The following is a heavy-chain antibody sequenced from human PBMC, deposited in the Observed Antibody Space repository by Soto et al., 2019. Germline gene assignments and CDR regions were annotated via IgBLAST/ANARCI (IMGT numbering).Heavy chain of an antibody. CDR2: IYYSGST. CDR3: ARQGNEKRCSGGSGYHSNYYYGMDV. V-gene: IGHV4-39*01. CDR1: GGSLSSSSYY. J-gene: IGHJ6*01. Sequence: SETLSLTCTVSGGSLSSSSYYWGWIRQPRGKGLEWIGSIYYSGSTYYNPSLKSRVTISVDTSKNQFSLKLSSVTAADTAVYYCARQGNEKRCSGGSGYHSNYYYGMDVWGPGTTVNVSS. D-gene: IGHD2-15*01.